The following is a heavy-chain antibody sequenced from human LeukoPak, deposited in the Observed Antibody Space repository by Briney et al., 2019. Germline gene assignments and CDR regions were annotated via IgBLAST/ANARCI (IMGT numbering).Heavy chain of an antibody. V-gene: IGHV3-30*18. D-gene: IGHD2-2*01. Sequence: GGSLRLSCAASGFTFSSFGMHWVRQAPGKGLEWVAVISSDGVNKYSADSVKGRFTISRDNSKNTLYLQMNSLRAEDTAAYYCAKGGYCSSSSCYYGWFEPWGQGTLVTVSS. J-gene: IGHJ5*02. CDR1: GFTFSSFG. CDR3: AKGGYCSSSSCYYGWFEP. CDR2: ISSDGVNK.